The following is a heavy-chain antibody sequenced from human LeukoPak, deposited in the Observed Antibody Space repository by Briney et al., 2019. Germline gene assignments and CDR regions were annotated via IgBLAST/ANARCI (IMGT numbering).Heavy chain of an antibody. J-gene: IGHJ5*02. V-gene: IGHV3-9*01. CDR2: ISWNSGSI. CDR3: AKDITGVVITMVRGVIITAGFDP. Sequence: GGSLRLSCAASGFTFDNYGINWVRQAPGKGLEWVSGISWNSGSIGYADSVKGRFTISRDNAKNSLYLQMNSLRAEDTALYHCAKDITGVVITMVRGVIITAGFDPWGQGTLVTVSS. CDR1: GFTFDNYG. D-gene: IGHD3-10*01.